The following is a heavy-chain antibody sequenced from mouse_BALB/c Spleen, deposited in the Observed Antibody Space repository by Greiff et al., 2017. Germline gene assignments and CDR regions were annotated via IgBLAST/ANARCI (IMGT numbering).Heavy chain of an antibody. V-gene: IGHV1-69*02. J-gene: IGHJ2*01. Sequence: QVQLQQPGAELVKPGAPVKLSCKASGYTFTSYWMNWVKQRPGRGLEWIGRIDPSDSETHYNQKFKDKATLTVDKSSSTAYIQLSSLTSEDSAVYYCAREAGHYDYPFDYWGQGTTLTVSS. CDR3: AREAGHYDYPFDY. CDR1: GYTFTSYW. CDR2: IDPSDSET. D-gene: IGHD2-4*01.